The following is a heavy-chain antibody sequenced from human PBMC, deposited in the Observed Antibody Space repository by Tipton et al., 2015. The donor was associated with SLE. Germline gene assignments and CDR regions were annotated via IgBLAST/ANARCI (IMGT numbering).Heavy chain of an antibody. Sequence: TLSLTCTVSGGSISSSYYWGWIRQIPGKGLEWIGSIYYSGRTYYNPSLKSRVTVSVDTSKNQFSLNLKSVTAADTAVYYCARQGAAVTMSGWFDPWGQGTLVTVSS. CDR1: GGSISSSYY. J-gene: IGHJ5*02. V-gene: IGHV4-39*01. D-gene: IGHD4-17*01. CDR3: ARQGAAVTMSGWFDP. CDR2: IYYSGRT.